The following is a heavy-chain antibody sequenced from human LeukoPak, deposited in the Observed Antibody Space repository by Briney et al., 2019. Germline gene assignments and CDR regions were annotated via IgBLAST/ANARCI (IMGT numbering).Heavy chain of an antibody. D-gene: IGHD3-22*01. CDR2: VRNKANSYTT. CDR1: GFTFSAHY. J-gene: IGHJ4*02. CDR3: ARSDSSGYLEAY. Sequence: GGSLRLSCVDSGFTFSAHYMDWVRQAPGKGLEWVGRVRNKANSYTTEYAASAKDRFIISRDDSKSSLYLQMNSLKIEDTAVYYCARSDSSGYLEAYWGQGTLVTVSS. V-gene: IGHV3-72*01.